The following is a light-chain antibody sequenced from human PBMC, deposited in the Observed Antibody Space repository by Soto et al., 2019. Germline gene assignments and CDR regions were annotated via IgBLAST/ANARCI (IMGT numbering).Light chain of an antibody. CDR3: QQYNSYST. CDR2: KAS. V-gene: IGKV1-5*03. J-gene: IGKJ1*01. CDR1: QSISDW. Sequence: DIKMTQSPSTLSASVGDRVTITCRASQSISDWLAWYQQRPGKAPKLLIYKASSLESGVPSRFSGSGSGTEFTLTISGLQPDDFATYYCQQYNSYSTFGQGTKVEI.